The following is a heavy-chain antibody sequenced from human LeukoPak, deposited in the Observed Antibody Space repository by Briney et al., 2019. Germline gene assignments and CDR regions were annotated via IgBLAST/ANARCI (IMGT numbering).Heavy chain of an antibody. CDR1: VGSISSYF. CDR2: IYYSGST. CDR3: ARGDYFDY. V-gene: IGHV4-59*08. Sequence: SETLSLTCTVSVGSISSYFRSWIRQPPGKGLEWIGHIYYSGSTNYNPSLKSRVAISLDTSKNHFSLKLSSVTAADTAVYYCARGDYFDYWGQGTLVTVSS. J-gene: IGHJ4*02. D-gene: IGHD3-16*01.